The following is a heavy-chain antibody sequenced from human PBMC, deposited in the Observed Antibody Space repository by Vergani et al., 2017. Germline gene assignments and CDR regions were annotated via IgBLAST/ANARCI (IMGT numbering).Heavy chain of an antibody. D-gene: IGHD2-2*01. J-gene: IGHJ6*03. CDR1: GGSLNTGAYY. CDR3: ARVGRVVVAAALNPPYYMDV. Sequence: QVQLPESGPRLVRPSQTLSLTCTVSGGSLNTGAYYWSWIRQPAGKGLEWIGRIYTSGSTNYNPSLKSRVTMSVDTSKNQFSLELSAVTAADTAVYYCARVGRVVVAAALNPPYYMDVWGKGTTVTVSS. CDR2: IYTSGST. V-gene: IGHV4-61*02.